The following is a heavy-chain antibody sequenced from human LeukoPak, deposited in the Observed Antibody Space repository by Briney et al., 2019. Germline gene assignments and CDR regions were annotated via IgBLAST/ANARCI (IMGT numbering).Heavy chain of an antibody. V-gene: IGHV3-21*01. Sequence: PGGSLRLSCAASGFTFSIYGMNWVRQARGKGLEWVSSISSTGGDIYYADSVRGRFTISRDNAKNSLYLQLNRLRAEDTAVYFCATDDRDYYYYYMDVWGKGTTLTVSS. CDR1: GFTFSIYG. CDR3: ATDDRDYYYYYMDV. CDR2: ISSTGGDI. J-gene: IGHJ6*03. D-gene: IGHD3-10*01.